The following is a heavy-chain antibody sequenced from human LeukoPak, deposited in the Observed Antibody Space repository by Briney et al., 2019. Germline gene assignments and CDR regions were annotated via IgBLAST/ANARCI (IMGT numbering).Heavy chain of an antibody. CDR1: GGTFSSYA. CDR3: ARAPRGDDYGDYYYYGMDV. V-gene: IGHV1-69*04. CDR2: IIPILGIA. Sequence: SVKVSCKASGGTFSSYAISWVRQAPGQGLEWMGRIIPILGIANYAQKLQGRVTITADKSTSTAYMELSSLRSEDTAVYYCARAPRGDDYGDYYYYGMDVWGQGTTVTVSS. D-gene: IGHD4-17*01. J-gene: IGHJ6*02.